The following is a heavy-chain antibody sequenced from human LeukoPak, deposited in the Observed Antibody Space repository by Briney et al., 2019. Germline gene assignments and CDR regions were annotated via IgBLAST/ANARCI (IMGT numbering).Heavy chain of an antibody. CDR1: GFTVSSNY. CDR2: IYSGGST. J-gene: IGHJ4*02. Sequence: GGSLRLSCAASGFTVSSNYMSWVRQAPGEGLEWVSVIYSGGSTYYADSVKGRFTISRDNSKNTLYLQMNSLRAEDTAVYYCARVSTSSSWYYFDYWGQGTLVTVSS. D-gene: IGHD6-13*01. CDR3: ARVSTSSSWYYFDY. V-gene: IGHV3-66*01.